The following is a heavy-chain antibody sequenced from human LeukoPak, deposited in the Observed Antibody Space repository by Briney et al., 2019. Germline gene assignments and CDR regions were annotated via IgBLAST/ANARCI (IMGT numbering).Heavy chain of an antibody. D-gene: IGHD3-3*01. V-gene: IGHV1-2*02. CDR3: ATYDFWSGSFDY. CDR2: INPNSGGT. CDR1: GYTFTGYY. J-gene: IGHJ4*02. Sequence: ASVKVSCKASGYTFTGYYMHWVRQAPGQGLEWMGWINPNSGGTNYAQKFQGRVTMTRDTSFSTAYMELSRLRSDDTAVYYCATYDFWSGSFDYWGQGTLVTVSS.